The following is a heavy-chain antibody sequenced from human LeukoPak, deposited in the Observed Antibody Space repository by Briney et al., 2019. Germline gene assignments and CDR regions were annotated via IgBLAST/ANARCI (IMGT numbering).Heavy chain of an antibody. J-gene: IGHJ5*02. D-gene: IGHD1-26*01. Sequence: ASVKVSCKASGYTFTGYYMHWVRQAPGQGLEWMGWINPNSGGTNYAQKFQGRVTMTRDTSISTAYMELSRLRSDDTAVYYCARDQSLYDGSYYNWFDPWGQGTPVTVSS. CDR1: GYTFTGYY. CDR2: INPNSGGT. CDR3: ARDQSLYDGSYYNWFDP. V-gene: IGHV1-2*02.